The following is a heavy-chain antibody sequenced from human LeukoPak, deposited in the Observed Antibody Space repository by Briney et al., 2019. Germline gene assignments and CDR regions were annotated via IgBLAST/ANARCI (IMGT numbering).Heavy chain of an antibody. CDR1: GFTFSDYA. V-gene: IGHV3-30*04. D-gene: IGHD6-13*01. CDR3: AGVGSSWKYYYYGMDV. Sequence: GGSLRLSCTASGFTFSDYAIHWVRQAPGKGLEGVAVISYDGSNEYYAYSVKGRFTISRDNSKNTLYLQMNSLRAEDTAVYYFAGVGSSWKYYYYGMDVWGQGTTVTVSS. J-gene: IGHJ6*02. CDR2: ISYDGSNE.